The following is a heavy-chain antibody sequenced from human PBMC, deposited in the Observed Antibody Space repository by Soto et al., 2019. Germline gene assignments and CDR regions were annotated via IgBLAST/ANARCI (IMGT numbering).Heavy chain of an antibody. D-gene: IGHD4-17*01. Sequence: LSLTCAVSGGSISSGGYSWSWIRQPPVKGLEWIGYMYHSGSTYYNPSLKSRVTISIDRSKNQFSLKLSSVTAAGTAVYYCARRYGPGFAYWGQGTLVTVSS. CDR3: ARRYGPGFAY. V-gene: IGHV4-30-2*01. CDR2: MYHSGST. J-gene: IGHJ4*02. CDR1: GGSISSGGYS.